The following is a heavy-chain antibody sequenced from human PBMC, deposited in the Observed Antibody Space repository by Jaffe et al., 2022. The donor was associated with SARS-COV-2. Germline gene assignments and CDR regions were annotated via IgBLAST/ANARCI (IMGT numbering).Heavy chain of an antibody. Sequence: EVQLVESGGGLVKPGGSLRLSCAASGFTFSNAWMSWVRQAPGKGLEWVGRIKSKTDGGTTDYAAPVKGRFTISRDDSKNTLYLQMNSLKTEDTAVYYCTTVAVAGSGWNYYYYYMDVWGKGTTVTVSS. CDR3: TTVAVAGSGWNYYYYYMDV. J-gene: IGHJ6*03. V-gene: IGHV3-15*01. CDR2: IKSKTDGGTT. CDR1: GFTFSNAW. D-gene: IGHD6-19*01.